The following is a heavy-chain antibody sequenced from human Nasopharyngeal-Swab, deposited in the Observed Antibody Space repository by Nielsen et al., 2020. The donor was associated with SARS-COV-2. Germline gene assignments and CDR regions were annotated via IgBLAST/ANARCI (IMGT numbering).Heavy chain of an antibody. D-gene: IGHD2-2*01. Sequence: SETLSLTCAVYGGSFSGYYWSWIRQPPGKGLEWIGEINHSGSTNYNLSLKSRVTISVDTSKNQFSLKLSSVTAADTAVYYCARGRRICSSTSCYAYYYYGMDVWGQGTTVTVSS. V-gene: IGHV4-34*01. J-gene: IGHJ6*02. CDR2: INHSGST. CDR1: GGSFSGYY. CDR3: ARGRRICSSTSCYAYYYYGMDV.